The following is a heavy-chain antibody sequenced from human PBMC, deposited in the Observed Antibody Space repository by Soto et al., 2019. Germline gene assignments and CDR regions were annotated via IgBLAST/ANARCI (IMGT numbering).Heavy chain of an antibody. CDR2: INPNSGGT. CDR3: ARVKIAAAGITLEY. CDR1: GYTFTGYY. Sequence: ASVKVSCKASGYTFTGYYMHWVRQAPGQGLEWMGWINPNSGGTNYAQKFQGRVTMTRDTSISTAYMELSRLRSDDTAVYYCARVKIAAAGITLEYWGKGTLVTVSS. D-gene: IGHD6-13*01. J-gene: IGHJ4*02. V-gene: IGHV1-2*02.